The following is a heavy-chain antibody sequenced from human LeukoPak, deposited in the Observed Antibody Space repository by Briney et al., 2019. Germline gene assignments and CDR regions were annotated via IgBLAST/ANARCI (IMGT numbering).Heavy chain of an antibody. CDR1: GFTFTSYW. J-gene: IGHJ4*02. CDR3: ARYSSSRNFDY. CDR2: INQDGSEK. Sequence: GGSLRLSCAASGFTFTSYWMSWVRQTPGKGLEWVAHINQDGSEKYHVDSVKGRFTISRDNAENSLYLQMNSLRAEDTAVYYCARYSSSRNFDYWGQGTLVTVSS. D-gene: IGHD6-13*01. V-gene: IGHV3-7*04.